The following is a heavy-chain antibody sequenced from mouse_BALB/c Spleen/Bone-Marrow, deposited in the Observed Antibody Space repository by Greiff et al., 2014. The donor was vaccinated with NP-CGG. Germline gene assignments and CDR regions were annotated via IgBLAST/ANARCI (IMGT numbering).Heavy chain of an antibody. CDR1: GYTFTSYD. Sequence: VKISCKASGYTFTSYDINWVKQRPGQGLEWIGWIYPGDGSTKYNEKFKGKATLTADKSSSTAYMQLRRLTFETSAVSFCARNGSYRYARDYWGQGTSVTVSS. CDR2: IYPGDGST. J-gene: IGHJ4*01. CDR3: ARNGSYRYARDY. D-gene: IGHD1-1*02. V-gene: IGHV1S33*01.